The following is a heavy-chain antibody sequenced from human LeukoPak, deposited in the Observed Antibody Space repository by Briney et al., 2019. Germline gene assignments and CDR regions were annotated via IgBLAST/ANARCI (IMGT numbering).Heavy chain of an antibody. Sequence: TGGSLRLSCAASGFTFSSYAMSWVRQAPGKGLEWVSAISGSGGSTYYADSVKGRFTISRDNSKNTLYLQMNSLRAEDTAVYYCAKEKAAAGAQYYYYYYGMDVWGQGTTVTVSS. CDR3: AKEKAAAGAQYYYYYYGMDV. V-gene: IGHV3-23*01. CDR2: ISGSGGST. D-gene: IGHD6-13*01. CDR1: GFTFSSYA. J-gene: IGHJ6*02.